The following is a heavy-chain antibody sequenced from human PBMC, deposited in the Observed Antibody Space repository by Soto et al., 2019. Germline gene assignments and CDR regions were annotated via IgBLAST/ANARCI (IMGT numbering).Heavy chain of an antibody. Sequence: EVQLLESGGGLVQPGGSPRLSCAASGFTFSSYAMSWVRQAPGKGLEWVSAISGSGGSTYYADSVKGRFTISRDNSKNTLYLQMNSLRAEDTDVYYCAKDRLCSGGSCYSYYFDYWGQGTLVTGSS. D-gene: IGHD2-15*01. V-gene: IGHV3-23*01. J-gene: IGHJ4*02. CDR3: AKDRLCSGGSCYSYYFDY. CDR2: ISGSGGST. CDR1: GFTFSSYA.